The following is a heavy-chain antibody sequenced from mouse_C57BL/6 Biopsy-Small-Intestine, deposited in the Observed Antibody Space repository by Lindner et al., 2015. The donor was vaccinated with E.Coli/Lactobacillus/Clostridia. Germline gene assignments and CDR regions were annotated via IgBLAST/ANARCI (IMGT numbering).Heavy chain of an antibody. CDR1: GYTFTDYN. CDR2: INPNNGYT. Sequence: VQLQESGPELVKPGASVKMSCKASGYTFTDYNMHWVKQSHGKSLEWIGYINPNNGYTSYNQKFKDKATLTLNKSSSTASMELRSLTSADSAVYYCAREGAYYNNRDYWGQGTTLTVSS. J-gene: IGHJ2*01. V-gene: IGHV1-22*01. D-gene: IGHD2-5*01. CDR3: AREGAYYNNRDY.